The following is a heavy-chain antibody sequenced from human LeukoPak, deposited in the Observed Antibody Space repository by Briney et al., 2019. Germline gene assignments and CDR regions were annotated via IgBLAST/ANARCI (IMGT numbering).Heavy chain of an antibody. J-gene: IGHJ4*02. V-gene: IGHV3-33*01. CDR1: GFTFSSYG. Sequence: GGSLRLSCAASGFTFSSYGMHWVRQAPGKGLEWVAVIWYDGSNKYYADSVKGRFTISRDNSKNTLYLQMNGLRAEDTAVYYCARDLPPPYYYDSSGPFDYWGQGTLVTVSS. CDR3: ARDLPPPYYYDSSGPFDY. CDR2: IWYDGSNK. D-gene: IGHD3-22*01.